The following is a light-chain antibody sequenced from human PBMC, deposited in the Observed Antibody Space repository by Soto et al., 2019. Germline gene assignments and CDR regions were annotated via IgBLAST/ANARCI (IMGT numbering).Light chain of an antibody. Sequence: NFMLTQPHSVSESPGKTVTISCTRSSGSICSNSVQWYRQRPGSAPTIVIYEDDQRPSGVPNRFAGSIDRSSNSASLTISGLQTEDEADYYCQSYDTNTVVFGGGTKLTVL. CDR3: QSYDTNTVV. CDR1: SGSICSNS. J-gene: IGLJ2*01. V-gene: IGLV6-57*04. CDR2: EDD.